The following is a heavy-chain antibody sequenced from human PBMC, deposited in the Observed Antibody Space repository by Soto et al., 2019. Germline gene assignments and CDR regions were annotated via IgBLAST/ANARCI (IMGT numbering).Heavy chain of an antibody. CDR3: AREGSGWYYVY. CDR1: GYTFTNYF. D-gene: IGHD6-19*01. CDR2: INPSGGTT. V-gene: IGHV1-46*01. J-gene: IGHJ4*02. Sequence: ASVKVSCKASGYTFTNYFIHWVRQAPGQGLDWMGIINPSGGTTSYEQKFQGRVTMTSDTSTTTVYMEVSSLRSEDTAVYYCAREGSGWYYVYWGQGTQVTVYS.